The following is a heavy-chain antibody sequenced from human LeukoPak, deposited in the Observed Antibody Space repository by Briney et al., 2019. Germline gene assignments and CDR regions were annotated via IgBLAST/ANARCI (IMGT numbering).Heavy chain of an antibody. CDR2: IYYSGST. V-gene: IGHV4-59*01. CDR3: ARDKYYYGSGEGNWFDP. Sequence: SETLSLTCTVSGGSISSYYWSWIRQPPGKGLEWIGYIYYSGSTNYNPSLKSRVTISVDTPKNQFSLKLSSVTAADTAVYYCARDKYYYGSGEGNWFDPWGQGTLVTVSS. D-gene: IGHD3-10*01. CDR1: GGSISSYY. J-gene: IGHJ5*02.